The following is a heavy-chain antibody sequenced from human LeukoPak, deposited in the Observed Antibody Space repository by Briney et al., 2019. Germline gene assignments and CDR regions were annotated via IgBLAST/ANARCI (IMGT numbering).Heavy chain of an antibody. CDR1: GYTFTSYG. CDR2: ISAYNGNT. V-gene: IGHV1-18*01. D-gene: IGHD2-15*01. CDR3: AREMACSGGSCYLYYYYYYGMDV. Sequence: VASVKVSCKASGYTFTSYGISWVRQAPGQGLEWMGWISAYNGNTNYAQKLQGRVTMTTDTSTSTAYMELRSLRSDGTAVYYCAREMACSGGSCYLYYYYYYGMDVWGQGTTVTVSS. J-gene: IGHJ6*02.